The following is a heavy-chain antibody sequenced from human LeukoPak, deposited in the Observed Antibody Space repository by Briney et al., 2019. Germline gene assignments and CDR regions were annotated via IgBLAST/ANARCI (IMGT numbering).Heavy chain of an antibody. CDR2: IYYSGST. V-gene: IGHV4-59*01. Sequence: SETLSLTCPVSGGSISSYYWSWIRQPPGKGLEWIGYIYYSGSTNYNPSLKSRVTISVDTSKNQFSLKLSSVTAADTAVYYCARDYYDSSGYYVNDYWGQGALVTVSS. D-gene: IGHD3-22*01. CDR1: GGSISSYY. CDR3: ARDYYDSSGYYVNDY. J-gene: IGHJ4*02.